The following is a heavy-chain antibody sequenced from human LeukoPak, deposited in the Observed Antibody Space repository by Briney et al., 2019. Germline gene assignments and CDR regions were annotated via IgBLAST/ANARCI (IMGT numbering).Heavy chain of an antibody. Sequence: GALRLSCAASGFTLSSYSMNWVRQAPGKGLEWVSSISSSGSYIYYADSVKGRFTISRDNAKNSLYMQMNSLRAEDTAVYYCARVLESEMATIGATDYWGQGTLVTVSS. J-gene: IGHJ4*02. V-gene: IGHV3-21*01. CDR3: ARVLESEMATIGATDY. CDR1: GFTLSSYS. CDR2: ISSSGSYI. D-gene: IGHD5-24*01.